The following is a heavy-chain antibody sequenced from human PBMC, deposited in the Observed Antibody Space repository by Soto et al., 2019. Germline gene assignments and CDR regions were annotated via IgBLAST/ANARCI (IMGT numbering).Heavy chain of an antibody. CDR1: GFTLNSNY. V-gene: IGHV3-53*04. CDR3: ASRLGYWLY. D-gene: IGHD2-15*01. Sequence: PGGSLRLSCAASGFTLNSNYMSWDRHATGKGLERVSAIYSGGSTYYADSVKGRFTMSRHNSKNTLYLQMNSLRAEDTAVYYCASRLGYWLYWGQGT. CDR2: IYSGGST. J-gene: IGHJ4*02.